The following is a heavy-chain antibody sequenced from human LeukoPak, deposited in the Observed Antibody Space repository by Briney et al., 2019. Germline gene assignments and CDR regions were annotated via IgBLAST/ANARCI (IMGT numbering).Heavy chain of an antibody. CDR2: TYYRSRWYS. J-gene: IGHJ6*03. CDR1: GDIVSSNSAA. CDR3: ARGGGVPGYYYFYYMDV. V-gene: IGHV6-1*01. Sequence: PSQTLSLTCAISGDIVSSNSAAWNWIRQSPSRGLEWLGRTYYRSRWYSDYAASVKGRITFNPDTSKNQFSLQLHSVTPEDTAVYNCARGGGVPGYYYFYYMDVWGKGTTVTVSS. D-gene: IGHD2-15*01.